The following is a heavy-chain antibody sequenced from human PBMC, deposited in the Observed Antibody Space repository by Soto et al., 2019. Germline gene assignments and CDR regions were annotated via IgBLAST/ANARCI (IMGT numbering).Heavy chain of an antibody. Sequence: GGSLRLSCAASGFTFSSYSMNWVRQAPGKGLEWVSSISSSSSYIYYADSVKGRFTISRDNAKNSLYLQMNSLRAEDTAVYYCARDHITIFGSEYYYMDVWGKGTTVTVSS. CDR2: ISSSSSYI. CDR3: ARDHITIFGSEYYYMDV. D-gene: IGHD3-3*01. V-gene: IGHV3-21*01. J-gene: IGHJ6*03. CDR1: GFTFSSYS.